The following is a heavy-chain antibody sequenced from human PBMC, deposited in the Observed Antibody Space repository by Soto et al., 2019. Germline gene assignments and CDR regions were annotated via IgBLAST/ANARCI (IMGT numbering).Heavy chain of an antibody. J-gene: IGHJ4*02. V-gene: IGHV3-64*01. CDR3: ARGRVGSGAYGFDC. CDR2: ISTLGGST. CDR1: GFTVSSYS. Sequence: EVQLVQSGGGLVQPGGSLRLSCAASGFTVSSYSMHWVRQAPGKGLEYISAISTLGGSTFYANSVKDRFTISRDNSKNTLYLQMGSLRDEDMAVYYCARGRVGSGAYGFDCWGQGTLVTVSS. D-gene: IGHD1-26*01.